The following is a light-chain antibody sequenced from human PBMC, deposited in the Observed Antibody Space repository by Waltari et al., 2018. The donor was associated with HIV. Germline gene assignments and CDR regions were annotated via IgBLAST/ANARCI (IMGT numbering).Light chain of an antibody. CDR3: AAWDDSLNGYV. CDR1: SSNIGNNA. V-gene: IGLV1-36*01. J-gene: IGLJ1*01. Sequence: QSVLTQPPSVSEAPRQRVTISCSGSSSNIGNNAVSWYQQLPGKAPKLLIFYDDLLPAGVSDRFSGSKSGTSASLAISGLQSEEEADYYCAAWDDSLNGYVFGTGTQVTV. CDR2: YDD.